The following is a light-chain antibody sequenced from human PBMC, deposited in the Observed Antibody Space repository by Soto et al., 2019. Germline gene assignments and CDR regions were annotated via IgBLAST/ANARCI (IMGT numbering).Light chain of an antibody. CDR1: QSLTSNY. CDR3: QHYQTSPRSYT. CDR2: GAS. Sequence: PGERATLSCRASQSLTSNYLAWYQQKPGQAPRLLIYGASSRATGIPDRYSGSGSGTDFTLTISRLEPEDFAVYYCQHYQTSPRSYTFGQGTKLEI. V-gene: IGKV3-20*01. J-gene: IGKJ2*01.